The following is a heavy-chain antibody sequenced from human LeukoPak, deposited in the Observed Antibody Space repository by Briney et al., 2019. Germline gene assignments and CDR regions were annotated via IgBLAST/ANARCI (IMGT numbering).Heavy chain of an antibody. V-gene: IGHV4-38-2*02. J-gene: IGHJ4*02. CDR1: GYSISSGYY. CDR3: ARVGYSSGYYYGNFDY. Sequence: SETLSLTCIVSGYSISSGYYWGWIRQPPGKGLEWIGSGYHSGITYYNPSLKSRVTISVDTSKNQFSLKLSSVTAADTAVYYCARVGYSSGYYYGNFDYWGQGTLVTVSS. CDR2: GYHSGIT. D-gene: IGHD3-22*01.